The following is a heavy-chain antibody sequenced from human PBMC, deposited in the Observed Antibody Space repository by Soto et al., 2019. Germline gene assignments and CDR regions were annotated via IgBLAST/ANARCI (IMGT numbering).Heavy chain of an antibody. D-gene: IGHD3-3*01. Sequence: GGSLRLSCAASGFTFSSYAMSWVRQAPGKGLEWVSAISGSGGSTYYADSVKGRFTISRDNSKNTLYPQMNSLRAEDTALYYCAKDNDFWSGSLDYWGQGTLVTVSS. J-gene: IGHJ4*02. V-gene: IGHV3-23*01. CDR1: GFTFSSYA. CDR2: ISGSGGST. CDR3: AKDNDFWSGSLDY.